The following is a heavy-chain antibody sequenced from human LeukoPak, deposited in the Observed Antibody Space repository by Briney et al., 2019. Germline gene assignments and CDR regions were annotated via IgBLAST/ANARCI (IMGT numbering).Heavy chain of an antibody. CDR1: GYTFTSYG. J-gene: IGHJ6*02. CDR2: IIPIFGTA. Sequence: SVKVSCKASGYTFTSYGISWVRQAPGQGLEWMGGIIPIFGTANYAQKFQGRVTITADESTSTAYMELSSLRSEDTAVYYCARKDSGSLDYYYGMDVWGQGTTVTVSS. D-gene: IGHD1-26*01. CDR3: ARKDSGSLDYYYGMDV. V-gene: IGHV1-69*13.